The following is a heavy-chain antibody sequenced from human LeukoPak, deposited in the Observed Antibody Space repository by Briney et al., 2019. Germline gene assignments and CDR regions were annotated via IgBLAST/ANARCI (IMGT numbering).Heavy chain of an antibody. CDR1: GFTFSSYS. CDR2: IKQDGSEK. J-gene: IGHJ5*02. D-gene: IGHD5-12*01. Sequence: GGSLRLSCAASGFTFSSYSMNWVRQAPGKGLEWVANIKQDGSEKYYVDSVKGRFTISRDNAKNSHYLQMNSLRAEDTAVYYCASEIVATRRGWFDPWGQGTLVTVSS. CDR3: ASEIVATRRGWFDP. V-gene: IGHV3-7*01.